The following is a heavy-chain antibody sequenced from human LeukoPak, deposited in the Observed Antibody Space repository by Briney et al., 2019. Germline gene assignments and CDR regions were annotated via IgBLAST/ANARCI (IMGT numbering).Heavy chain of an antibody. J-gene: IGHJ4*02. CDR3: ARTPYYYGSGSWPDY. CDR2: IYHSGST. Sequence: PSETLSLTCTVSGVSVSSDYWSWIRQPPGKGLEWIGYIYHSGSTYYNPSLKSRVTISVDRSKNQFSLKLSSVTAADTAVYYCARTPYYYGSGSWPDYWGQGTLVTVSS. CDR1: GVSVSSDY. V-gene: IGHV4-59*04. D-gene: IGHD3-10*01.